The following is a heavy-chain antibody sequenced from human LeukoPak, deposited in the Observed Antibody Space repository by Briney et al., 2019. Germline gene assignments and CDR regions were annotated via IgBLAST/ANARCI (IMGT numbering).Heavy chain of an antibody. CDR2: IIPILGIA. J-gene: IGHJ4*02. Sequence: SVKVSCKASGYTFTGYYMHWVRQAPGQGLEWMGRIIPILGIANYAQKFQGRVTITADKSTSTAYMELSSLRSEDTAVYYCLLYCSSTSCDFDYWGQGTLVTVSS. CDR1: GYTFTGYY. D-gene: IGHD2-2*01. CDR3: LLYCSSTSCDFDY. V-gene: IGHV1-69*02.